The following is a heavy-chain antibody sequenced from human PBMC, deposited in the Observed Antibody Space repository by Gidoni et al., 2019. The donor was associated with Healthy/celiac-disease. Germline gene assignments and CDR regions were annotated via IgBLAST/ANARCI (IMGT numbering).Heavy chain of an antibody. J-gene: IGHJ4*02. CDR2: ISSSSSYI. V-gene: IGHV3-21*01. CDR3: ARVIGDCSGGSCWLFDY. D-gene: IGHD2-15*01. Sequence: EVQLVESGGGLVKPGGSLRLSCAAFGFTFISYSMNWVRQAPGKGLEWVSSISSSSSYIYYADSVKGRFTISRDNAKNSLYLQMNSLRAEDTAVYYCARVIGDCSGGSCWLFDYWGQGTLVTVSS. CDR1: GFTFISYS.